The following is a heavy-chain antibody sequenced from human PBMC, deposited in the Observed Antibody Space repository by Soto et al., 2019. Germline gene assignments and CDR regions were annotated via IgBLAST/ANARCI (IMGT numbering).Heavy chain of an antibody. CDR1: GLTVSSNY. CDR2: LYSGGST. J-gene: IGHJ3*02. Sequence: EVQLVETGGGSIQPGGSLRLSCAASGLTVSSNYMNWVRQAPGKGLEWVSVLYSGGSTHYAGSVKGRFIISRDNSKNTLYLQMNSLRVEDTAVYYCARDRPGDEGDGFDIWGHGTMVTVFS. V-gene: IGHV3-53*02. D-gene: IGHD3-10*01. CDR3: ARDRPGDEGDGFDI.